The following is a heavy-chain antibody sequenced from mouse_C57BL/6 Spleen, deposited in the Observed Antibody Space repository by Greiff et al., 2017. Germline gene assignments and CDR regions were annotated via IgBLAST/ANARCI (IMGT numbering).Heavy chain of an antibody. J-gene: IGHJ1*03. D-gene: IGHD6-2*01. Sequence: EVKLMESGEGLVKPGGSLKLSCAASGFTFSSYAMSWVRQTPETRLEWVAYISSGGDYIYYADTVKGRFTISRDNARNTLYLQMSSLKSEDTAMYYCTRESRRGYFDVWGTGTTVTVSS. CDR2: ISSGGDYI. CDR3: TRESRRGYFDV. V-gene: IGHV5-9-1*02. CDR1: GFTFSSYA.